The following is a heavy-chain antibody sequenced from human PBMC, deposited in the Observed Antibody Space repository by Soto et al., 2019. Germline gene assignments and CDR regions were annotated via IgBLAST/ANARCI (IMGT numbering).Heavy chain of an antibody. CDR2: ISSSSSTI. CDR1: GFTFSSYS. D-gene: IGHD1-1*01. J-gene: IGHJ4*02. CDR3: ARGAWSRGPFDY. V-gene: IGHV3-48*02. Sequence: GGSLRLSCAAAGFTFSSYSMNWVRQAPGKGLEWVSYISSSSSTIYYADSVKGRFTISRDNAKNSLYLQMNSLRDEDTAVYYCARGAWSRGPFDYWGQGTLVTAPQ.